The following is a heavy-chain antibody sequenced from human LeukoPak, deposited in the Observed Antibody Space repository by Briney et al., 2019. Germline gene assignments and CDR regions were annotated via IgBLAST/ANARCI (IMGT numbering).Heavy chain of an antibody. V-gene: IGHV4-59*01. CDR1: GGSISSYY. CDR3: ARGVGYSYGYAPFDY. Sequence: SETLSLTCTVSGGSISSYYWSWIRQPPGKGLEWIGYIYYSGSTNYNPSLKSRVTISVDTSKNQFSLKLSSVTAADTAVYYCARGVGYSYGYAPFDYWGQGTLVTVSA. CDR2: IYYSGST. J-gene: IGHJ4*02. D-gene: IGHD5-18*01.